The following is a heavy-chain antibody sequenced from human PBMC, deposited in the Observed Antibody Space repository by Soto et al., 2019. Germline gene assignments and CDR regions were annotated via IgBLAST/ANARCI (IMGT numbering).Heavy chain of an antibody. CDR3: ARYSSFYYDSSGYHYYYYYGMDV. V-gene: IGHV1-2*04. D-gene: IGHD3-22*01. Sequence: ASVKVSCKASGYTFTGYYMHWVRQAPGQGLEWMGWINPNSGGTNYAQKFQGWVTMTRDTSISTAYMELSRLRSDDTAVYYCARYSSFYYDSSGYHYYYYYGMDVWGQGTTVTVSS. CDR2: INPNSGGT. CDR1: GYTFTGYY. J-gene: IGHJ6*02.